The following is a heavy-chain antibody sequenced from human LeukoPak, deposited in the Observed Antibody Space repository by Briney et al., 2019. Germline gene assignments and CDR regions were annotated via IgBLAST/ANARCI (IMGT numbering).Heavy chain of an antibody. Sequence: PSETLSLTCIVSGGSISSISSNNYHWGWIRQPPGKGLEWIGSIYCSGSTYYNPSLKSRVTISVDTSKNQFSLKLSSVTAADTALYYCAREMGVVTAHGIDVWGQGTTVTVSS. CDR3: AREMGVVTAHGIDV. V-gene: IGHV4-39*02. J-gene: IGHJ6*02. CDR1: GGSISSISSNNYH. CDR2: IYCSGST. D-gene: IGHD4-23*01.